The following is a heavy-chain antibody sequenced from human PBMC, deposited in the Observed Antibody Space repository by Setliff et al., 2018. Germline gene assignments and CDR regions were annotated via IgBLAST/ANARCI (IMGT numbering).Heavy chain of an antibody. CDR1: GYSFTSYW. V-gene: IGHV5-51*01. Sequence: GESLKICCKGSGYSFTSYWIGWVRQMPGKGLEWMGIIYPGDSDTRYSPSFQGQVTISADKSISTAYLQWSSLKASDTAMYYCARQARYSSSWYMGGYFDYWGQGTLVTVSS. CDR2: IYPGDSDT. CDR3: ARQARYSSSWYMGGYFDY. J-gene: IGHJ4*02. D-gene: IGHD6-13*01.